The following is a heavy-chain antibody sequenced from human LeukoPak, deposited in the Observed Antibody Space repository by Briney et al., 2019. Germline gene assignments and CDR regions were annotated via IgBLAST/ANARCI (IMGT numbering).Heavy chain of an antibody. V-gene: IGHV4-59*08. CDR2: IYHSGST. Sequence: PSETLSLTCTVSGGSISGFYWSWLRQPPGKGLEWIGHIYHSGSTNYNPSLKSRVTISVDTSKNQFSLKLSSLTAADTAVYYCASWLRGILFFDYWGQGALVTVSS. J-gene: IGHJ4*02. D-gene: IGHD3-9*01. CDR1: GGSISGFY. CDR3: ASWLRGILFFDY.